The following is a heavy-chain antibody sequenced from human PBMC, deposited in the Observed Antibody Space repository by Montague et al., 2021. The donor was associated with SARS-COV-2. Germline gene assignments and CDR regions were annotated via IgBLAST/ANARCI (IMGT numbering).Heavy chain of an antibody. J-gene: IGHJ4*02. CDR1: GDSISSGGYY. V-gene: IGHV4-31*03. CDR3: ARRGETHPNFFDY. Sequence: TLSLTCSVSGDSISSGGYYWSWIRQLPEKGLEWIALISYTGITYSNPSLESRVTMSVDTSKNHFSLNLRSVTAADTAIYYCARRGETHPNFFDYWGQGTPVTVSS. CDR2: ISYTGIT.